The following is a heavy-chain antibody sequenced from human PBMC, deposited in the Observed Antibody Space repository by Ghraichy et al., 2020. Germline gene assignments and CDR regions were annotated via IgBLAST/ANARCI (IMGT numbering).Heavy chain of an antibody. J-gene: IGHJ4*02. D-gene: IGHD6-6*01. Sequence: SETLSLTCAISGDSVSSNSVAWNWIRQSPSRGLEWLGRTYYRSKYYNDYAVSVKSRITINPDTSKNQFSLQLNSVAPEDTAVYYCARTYSSSSAFDYWGQGTLVTVSS. CDR3: ARTYSSSSAFDY. V-gene: IGHV6-1*01. CDR2: TYYRSKYYN. CDR1: GDSVSSNSVA.